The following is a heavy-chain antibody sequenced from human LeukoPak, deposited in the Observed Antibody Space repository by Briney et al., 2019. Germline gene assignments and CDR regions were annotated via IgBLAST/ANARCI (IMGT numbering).Heavy chain of an antibody. D-gene: IGHD3-10*01. CDR1: GYTFTSYY. Sequence: AASVKVSYKASGYTFTSYYIHWVRQAPGQGLEWMGLINPSGGSTNYAQKFQGRVTMTRDTSTSTVYMELSSLRSEDTAVYYCARGPSITMVRGGQWYYYMDVWGKGTTVTISS. V-gene: IGHV1-46*01. J-gene: IGHJ6*03. CDR2: INPSGGST. CDR3: ARGPSITMVRGGQWYYYMDV.